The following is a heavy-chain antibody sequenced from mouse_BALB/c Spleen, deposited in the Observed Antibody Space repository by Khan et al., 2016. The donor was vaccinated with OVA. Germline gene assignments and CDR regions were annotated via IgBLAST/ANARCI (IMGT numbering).Heavy chain of an antibody. D-gene: IGHD2-1*01. Sequence: VQLKESGAELVKPGASVKLSCTGSGFNIKDTYMHWMNQRPEQGLEWIGRIDPANGDTKYGPKFQDKATLTADTSSNTAYLQLSSLTSEDTAVYFCASPYGNPFAYWGQGTLVSV. CDR3: ASPYGNPFAY. CDR1: GFNIKDTY. CDR2: IDPANGDT. V-gene: IGHV14-3*02. J-gene: IGHJ3*01.